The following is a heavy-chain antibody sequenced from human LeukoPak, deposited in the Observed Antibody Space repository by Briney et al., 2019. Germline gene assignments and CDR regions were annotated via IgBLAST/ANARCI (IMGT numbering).Heavy chain of an antibody. CDR1: GYTFTGYY. CDR3: ASSKNSYGYEGVFDY. D-gene: IGHD5-18*01. V-gene: IGHV1-2*02. CDR2: INPNSGGT. Sequence: ASVKVSCKASGYTFTGYYMHWVRQAPGQGLEWMGWINPNSGGTNYAQKFQGRVTMTRDTSISTAYMELSRLRSDDTAVYYCASSKNSYGYEGVFDYWGQGTLVTVSS. J-gene: IGHJ4*02.